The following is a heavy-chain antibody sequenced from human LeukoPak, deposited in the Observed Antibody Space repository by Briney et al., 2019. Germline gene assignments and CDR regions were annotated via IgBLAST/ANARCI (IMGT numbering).Heavy chain of an antibody. D-gene: IGHD6-13*01. CDR3: ARVWGQQPDH. V-gene: IGHV3-48*03. CDR1: GFTFSSYE. CDR2: ISSSGSTT. J-gene: IGHJ5*02. Sequence: GGSLRLSCAASGFTFSSYEMNWVRPATGKGMEWVSYISSSGSTTYYADSVKGRFTISRDNAKNSLYLEMNSLRAEDTAVYYCARVWGQQPDHWGQGTLVTVSS.